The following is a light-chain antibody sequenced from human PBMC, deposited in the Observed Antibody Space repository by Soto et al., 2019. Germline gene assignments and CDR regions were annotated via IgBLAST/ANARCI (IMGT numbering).Light chain of an antibody. V-gene: IGLV3-21*04. CDR2: YDS. CDR3: QVWDSSSDHHVV. Sequence: SYELTQPPSVSVAPGKTARITCGGNNIGSKSVHWYQQKPGQAPVLVIYYDSDRPSGIPERFSGSNSWNTATLTISRVEAGDEADYYCQVWDSSSDHHVVFGGGTKVTVL. J-gene: IGLJ2*01. CDR1: NIGSKS.